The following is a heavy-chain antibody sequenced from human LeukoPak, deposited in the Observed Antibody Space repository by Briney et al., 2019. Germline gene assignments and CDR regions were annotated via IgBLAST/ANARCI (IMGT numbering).Heavy chain of an antibody. CDR3: AKDLAHLLAIDY. Sequence: GGSLRLSCAASGFTFSSYAMSWVRQAPGKGLEWVSAISGSGGSTYYADSVKGRFTISRDNSKNTLYLQMNSLRAEDTAVYYSAKDLAHLLAIDYWGQGTLVTVSS. D-gene: IGHD1-26*01. J-gene: IGHJ4*02. CDR1: GFTFSSYA. V-gene: IGHV3-23*01. CDR2: ISGSGGST.